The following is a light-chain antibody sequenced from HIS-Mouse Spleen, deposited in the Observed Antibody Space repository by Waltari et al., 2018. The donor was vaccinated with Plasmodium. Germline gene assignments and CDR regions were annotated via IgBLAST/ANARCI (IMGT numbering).Light chain of an antibody. CDR2: DVS. V-gene: IGLV2-11*01. J-gene: IGLJ1*01. CDR1: SSEFGGYHH. Sequence: QSSLTQHRPVSGSPGQSVTISCTGTSSEFGGYHHSSWYQQHPGKAPKLMIYDVSKRPSGVPDRFSGSKSGNTASLTISGLQAEDEADYYCCSYAGSYTYVFGTGTKVTVL. CDR3: CSYAGSYTYV.